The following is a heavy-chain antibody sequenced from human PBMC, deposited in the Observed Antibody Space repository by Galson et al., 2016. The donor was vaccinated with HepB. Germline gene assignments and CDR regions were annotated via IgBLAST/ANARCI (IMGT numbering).Heavy chain of an antibody. J-gene: IGHJ6*03. CDR1: GFTFSFSAYG. D-gene: IGHD3-10*01. CDR2: ISGDGLTT. CDR3: ARGSGSGSSRFRFYFYMDM. V-gene: IGHV3-64*04. Sequence: LRLSCAASGFTFSFSAYGMHWVRQAPGKGLEYVSAISGDGLTTYYADSVKGRFTISRDNPRNLLHLQMNSLRVDDSAIYYCARGSGSGSSRFRFYFYMDMWGKGTTVTVSS.